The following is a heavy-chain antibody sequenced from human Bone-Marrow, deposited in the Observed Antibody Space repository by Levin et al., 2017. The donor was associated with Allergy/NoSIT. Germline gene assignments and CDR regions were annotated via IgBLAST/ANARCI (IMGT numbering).Heavy chain of an antibody. Sequence: SQTLSLTCTVSGGSIISGGYYWSWIRQYPGKGLEWIGYIYYIGNTYYNPSLKSRLTISVDTSKNQFSLKLSSVTAADTAVYYCAREYYLDVWGKGTTVTVSS. CDR1: GGSIISGGYY. CDR3: AREYYLDV. CDR2: IYYIGNT. J-gene: IGHJ6*03. V-gene: IGHV4-31*03.